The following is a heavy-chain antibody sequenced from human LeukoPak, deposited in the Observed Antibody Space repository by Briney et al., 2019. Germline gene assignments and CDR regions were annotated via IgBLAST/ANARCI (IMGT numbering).Heavy chain of an antibody. CDR3: ARGDKFSGDY. Sequence: GGSLRLSCAASGFTFSGYGMHWVRQAPGKGLEWVAFIRFDGSNKYYADSVKGRFTISRDNSKNTLYLQMNSLRAEDTAVYYCARGDKFSGDYWGQGTLVTVSS. V-gene: IGHV3-30*02. CDR2: IRFDGSNK. CDR1: GFTFSGYG. J-gene: IGHJ4*02. D-gene: IGHD3-16*01.